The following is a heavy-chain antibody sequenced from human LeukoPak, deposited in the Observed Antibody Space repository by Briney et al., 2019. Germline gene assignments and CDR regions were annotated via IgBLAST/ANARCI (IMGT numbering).Heavy chain of an antibody. CDR3: ARDGSGWSDYFDY. Sequence: RPSETLSLTCTVSGGSVSSGSYYWSWIRQPPGKGLEWIGYISYSGSTNYNPSLKSRVTISVDTSKNQFSLKLSSVTAADTAVYYCARDGSGWSDYFDYWGQGTLVTVSS. J-gene: IGHJ4*02. V-gene: IGHV4-61*01. D-gene: IGHD6-19*01. CDR2: ISYSGST. CDR1: GGSVSSGSYY.